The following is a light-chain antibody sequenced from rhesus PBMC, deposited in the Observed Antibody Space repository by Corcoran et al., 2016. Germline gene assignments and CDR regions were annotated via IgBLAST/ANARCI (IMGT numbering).Light chain of an antibody. Sequence: TVVTQSPATLSLSPGERATLSCRASQSVGSNLAWSQQKPGQAPQLLIYPTSSRATGIPDRFSGSGSGTEFTLTISSLEPEDVGVYFCHQYNNWRTFGQGTKVEIK. CDR3: HQYNNWRT. CDR2: PTS. V-gene: IGKV3-42*02. J-gene: IGKJ1*01. CDR1: QSVGSN.